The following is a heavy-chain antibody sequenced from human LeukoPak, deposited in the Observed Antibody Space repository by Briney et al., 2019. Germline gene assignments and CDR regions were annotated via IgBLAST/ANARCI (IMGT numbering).Heavy chain of an antibody. CDR1: GYTFTTHV. D-gene: IGHD4-11*01. Sequence: ASVKVSCKTSGYTFTTHVISWVRQAPGQGLEWMGWISTSKGDTNYAQKFKGRLTMTTDRSTSTAYMELRSLSSDDTAVYYCARDWPTVITDYWGQGTLVTVSS. V-gene: IGHV1-18*01. CDR3: ARDWPTVITDY. CDR2: ISTSKGDT. J-gene: IGHJ4*02.